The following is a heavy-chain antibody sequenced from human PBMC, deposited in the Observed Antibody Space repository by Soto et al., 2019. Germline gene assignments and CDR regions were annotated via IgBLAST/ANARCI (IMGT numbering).Heavy chain of an antibody. CDR3: ARLKYYYTSSYPLDY. V-gene: IGHV3-48*01. CDR2: ISSSSSTI. Sequence: PGGSLRLSCAASGFTFSTYSMNWVRQAPGKGLEWVSYISSSSSTIFYTDSVKGRFTVSRDNAKNSLYLQMNSLRVEDTAVYYCARLKYYYTSSYPLDYWGQGMMVTVSS. D-gene: IGHD3-22*01. CDR1: GFTFSTYS. J-gene: IGHJ4*02.